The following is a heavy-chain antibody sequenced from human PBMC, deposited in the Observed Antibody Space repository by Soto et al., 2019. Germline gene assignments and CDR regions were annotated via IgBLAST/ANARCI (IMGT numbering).Heavy chain of an antibody. CDR2: IIPILGIA. CDR1: GGTFSSYT. V-gene: IGHV1-69*02. J-gene: IGHJ6*02. CDR3: ATPADIAARPPGYYYYGMDV. D-gene: IGHD6-6*01. Sequence: SVKVSCKASGGTFSSYTISWVRQAPGQGLEWMGRIIPILGIANYAQKFQGRVTITADKSTSTAYMELSSLRSEDTAVYYCATPADIAARPPGYYYYGMDVWGQGTTVTVSS.